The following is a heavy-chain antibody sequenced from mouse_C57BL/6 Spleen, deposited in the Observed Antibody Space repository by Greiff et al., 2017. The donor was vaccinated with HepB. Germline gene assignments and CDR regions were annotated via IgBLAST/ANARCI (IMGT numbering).Heavy chain of an antibody. CDR3: ARVYGYDNYYAMDY. V-gene: IGHV5-4*03. CDR2: ISDGGSYT. D-gene: IGHD2-2*01. J-gene: IGHJ4*01. CDR1: GFTFSSYA. Sequence: EVKLVESGGGLVKPGGSLKLSCAASGFTFSSYAMSWVRQTPEKRLEWVATISDGGSYTYYPDNVKGRFTISRDNAKNNLYLQLSHLKSEDTAMYYCARVYGYDNYYAMDYWGQGTSVTVSS.